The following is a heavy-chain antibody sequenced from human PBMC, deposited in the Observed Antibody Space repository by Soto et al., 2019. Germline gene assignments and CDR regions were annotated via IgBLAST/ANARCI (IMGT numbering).Heavy chain of an antibody. J-gene: IGHJ4*02. CDR3: ARASKPPQQKMATISV. V-gene: IGHV4-61*01. CDR2: IYYSGST. D-gene: IGHD5-12*01. Sequence: KPSETLSLTCTVSGGSVSSGSYYWSWIRQPPGKGLEWIGYIYYSGSTNYNPSLKSRVTISVDTSKNQFSLKLSPVTAADTAVYYCARASKPPQQKMATISVWGQGTLVTVSS. CDR1: GGSVSSGSYY.